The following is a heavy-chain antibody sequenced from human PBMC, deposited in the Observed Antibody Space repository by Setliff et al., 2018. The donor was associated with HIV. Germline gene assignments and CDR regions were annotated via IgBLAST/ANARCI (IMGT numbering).Heavy chain of an antibody. CDR3: ARDGSRTTGATGYYYGLDV. V-gene: IGHV4-59*11. Sequence: SETLSLTCAVSGGSIGIHYWSWIRQPPGKGLEWIGTVYHTGSTIYNPSLQSRVIMSVDTSKNQFSLKLSSVTAADTAVYYCARDGSRTTGATGYYYGLDVWGQGTTVTVSS. CDR1: GGSIGIHY. CDR2: VYHTGST. D-gene: IGHD1-1*01. J-gene: IGHJ6*02.